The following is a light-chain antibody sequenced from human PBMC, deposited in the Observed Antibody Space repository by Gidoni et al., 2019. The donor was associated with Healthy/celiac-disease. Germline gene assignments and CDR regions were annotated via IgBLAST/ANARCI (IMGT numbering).Light chain of an antibody. V-gene: IGKV3-20*01. CDR2: GAS. CDR3: QQYGPEVT. J-gene: IGKJ3*01. Sequence: ELVLTQSPGTLSLSPGERATLSCRASQSVSSSYLAWYQQKPGQAPRLLIYGASSRATGIPDRFSGSGSGTDFTLTISRLEPEDFAVYHCQQYGPEVTFGPGTKVDIK. CDR1: QSVSSSY.